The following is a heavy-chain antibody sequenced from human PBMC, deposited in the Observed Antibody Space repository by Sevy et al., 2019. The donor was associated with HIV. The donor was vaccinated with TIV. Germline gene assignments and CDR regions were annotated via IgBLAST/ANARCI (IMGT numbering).Heavy chain of an antibody. CDR3: ARGFAFGVVPPTNNWFDP. Sequence: SETLSLTCAVYGGSFSGYYWSWIRQPPGKGLEWIGEINHSGSTNYNPSLKSRVTISVDTSKNQFSLKLSSVTAADTAVYYCARGFAFGVVPPTNNWFDPWGQRTLVTVSS. V-gene: IGHV4-34*01. J-gene: IGHJ5*02. CDR2: INHSGST. CDR1: GGSFSGYY. D-gene: IGHD3-3*01.